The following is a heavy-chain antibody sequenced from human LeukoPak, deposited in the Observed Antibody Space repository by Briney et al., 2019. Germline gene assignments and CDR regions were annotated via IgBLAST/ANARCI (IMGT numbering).Heavy chain of an antibody. V-gene: IGHV3-21*01. CDR1: GFTFSSYS. J-gene: IGHJ4*02. CDR3: ARGLELRLLIDY. D-gene: IGHD1-7*01. Sequence: GGSLRLSCAASGFTFSSYSMNWVRQAPGKGLEWVSSISSSSSYIYYADSVKGRFTISRDNAKNSLYLQMNSLRAEDTAVYYCARGLELRLLIDYWGQGTLVTVSS. CDR2: ISSSSSYI.